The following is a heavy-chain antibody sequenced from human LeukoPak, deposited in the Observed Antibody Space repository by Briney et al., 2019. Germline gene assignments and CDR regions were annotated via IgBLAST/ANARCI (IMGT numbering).Heavy chain of an antibody. CDR2: IDFTSRYI. Sequence: PGGSLRLSCAASGFTFSSYSMNWVRQAPGKGLEWVSSIDFTSRYIYNADSVKGRFTTSRDNAKNSLDLQMNSLKVEDTAVYYCASGYYGNVFDYWGQGTLVTVSS. CDR3: ASGYYGNVFDY. J-gene: IGHJ4*02. D-gene: IGHD3-10*01. V-gene: IGHV3-21*01. CDR1: GFTFSSYS.